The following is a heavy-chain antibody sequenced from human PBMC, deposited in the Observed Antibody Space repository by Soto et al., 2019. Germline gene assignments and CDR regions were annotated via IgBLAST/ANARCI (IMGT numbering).Heavy chain of an antibody. D-gene: IGHD6-19*01. CDR2: ISAYNGNT. CDR3: ARPPGRGGEGSSGMWYFDL. CDR1: GYTFTSYG. J-gene: IGHJ2*01. Sequence: QVQLVQSGAEVKKPGASVKVSCKASGYTFTSYGISWVRQAPGQGLEWMGWISAYNGNTNYAQKLQGRVTMTTDTSTSTAYMELRSLRSDDTAVYYCARPPGRGGEGSSGMWYFDLWGRGTLVTVSS. V-gene: IGHV1-18*01.